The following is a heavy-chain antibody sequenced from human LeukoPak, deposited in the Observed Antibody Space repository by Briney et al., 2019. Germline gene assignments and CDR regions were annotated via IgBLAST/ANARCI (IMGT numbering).Heavy chain of an antibody. J-gene: IGHJ4*02. Sequence: PGGSLRLSCAGSGFSFSSYGMHWVRQAPGKGLEWMAFIRSDGSNKYYADSVKGRFTISRDNSKNTLYLQMNSLRAEDTAVYYCARGLEGDYWGQGTLVTVSS. CDR2: IRSDGSNK. CDR3: ARGLEGDY. CDR1: GFSFSSYG. D-gene: IGHD1-1*01. V-gene: IGHV3-30*02.